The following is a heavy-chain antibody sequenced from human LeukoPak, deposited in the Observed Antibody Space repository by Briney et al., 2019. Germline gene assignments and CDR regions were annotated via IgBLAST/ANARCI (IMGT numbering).Heavy chain of an antibody. J-gene: IGHJ4*02. V-gene: IGHV3-30*02. CDR1: GFTFSSYG. D-gene: IGHD6-13*01. Sequence: GGSLRLSCAASGFTFSSYGMHWVRQAPGKGLEWVAFIRYDGSNKYYADSVKGRFTISRDNSKNTLYLQMNSLRAEDTGVYYCAKDKQQLVSSPGAFDYWGQGTLVTVSS. CDR2: IRYDGSNK. CDR3: AKDKQQLVSSPGAFDY.